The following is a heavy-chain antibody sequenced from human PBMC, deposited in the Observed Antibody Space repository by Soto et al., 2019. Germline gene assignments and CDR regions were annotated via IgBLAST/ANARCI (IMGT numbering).Heavy chain of an antibody. D-gene: IGHD2-2*01. Sequence: ETLSLTCSVSGGSMRSYYWSWIRQPPGKGLEWIGYIHDSGITDYNPSLKSRATISIDTFRNQISLNLHSVTAADTAVYYCAREYAFSSDYWGQGTVVTVS. CDR2: IHDSGIT. CDR1: GGSMRSYY. CDR3: AREYAFSSDY. V-gene: IGHV4-59*01. J-gene: IGHJ4*02.